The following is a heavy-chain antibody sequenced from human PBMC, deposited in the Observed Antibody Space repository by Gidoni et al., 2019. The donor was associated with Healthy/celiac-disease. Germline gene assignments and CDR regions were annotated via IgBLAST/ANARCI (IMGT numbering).Heavy chain of an antibody. CDR1: GFTFSSYS. CDR2: ISSSSSTI. CDR3: ARVLRFLEWLSSYYYYYGMDV. Sequence: EVQLVESGGGLVQPGGSLRLSCAASGFTFSSYSMNWVRPAPGKGLEWVSYISSSSSTIYYADSVKGRFTISRDNAKNSLYLQMNSLRAEDTAVYYCARVLRFLEWLSSYYYYYGMDVWGQGTTVTVSS. V-gene: IGHV3-48*01. D-gene: IGHD3-3*01. J-gene: IGHJ6*02.